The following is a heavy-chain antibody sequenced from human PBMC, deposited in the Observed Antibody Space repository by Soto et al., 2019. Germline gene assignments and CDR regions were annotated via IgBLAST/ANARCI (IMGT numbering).Heavy chain of an antibody. J-gene: IGHJ6*02. CDR1: GYTFTGYY. Sequence: ASVKVSCKASGYTFTGYYMHWVRQAPGQGLEWMGWINPNSGGTNYAQKFQGWVTMTRDTSISTAYMELSRLRSDDTAVYYCARGLLSSSWSYYYYYGMAVWGQGTTVTVSS. D-gene: IGHD6-13*01. CDR2: INPNSGGT. CDR3: ARGLLSSSWSYYYYYGMAV. V-gene: IGHV1-2*04.